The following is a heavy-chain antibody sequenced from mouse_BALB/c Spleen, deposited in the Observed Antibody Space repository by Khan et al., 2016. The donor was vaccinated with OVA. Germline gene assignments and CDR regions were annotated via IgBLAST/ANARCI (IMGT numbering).Heavy chain of an antibody. CDR3: SRVITRDY. J-gene: IGHJ2*01. D-gene: IGHD6-1*01. V-gene: IGHV1S81*02. CDR2: INPSNGRT. CDR1: GYTFTSYW. Sequence: QVQLQQQPGAELVKPGASVKLSCKASGYTFTSYWMHWVKQRPGQGLEWIGEINPSNGRTNYNEKFKSKATLTVDKSSSTAYMQLSSPTSEDTAVYYCSRVITRDYWGQGTTLTGSS.